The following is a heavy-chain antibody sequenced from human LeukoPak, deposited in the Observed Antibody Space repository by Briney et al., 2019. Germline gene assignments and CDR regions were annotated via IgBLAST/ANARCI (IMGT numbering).Heavy chain of an antibody. CDR2: ISYDGSNK. D-gene: IGHD6-19*01. CDR3: ASSESSGWYWFDP. V-gene: IGHV3-30*03. J-gene: IGHJ5*02. CDR1: GFTFSSYG. Sequence: GRSLRLSCAASGFTFSSYGMHWVRQAPGKGLEWVAVISYDGSNKYYADSVKGRFTISRDNSKNTLYLQMNSLRSDDTAVYYCASSESSGWYWFDPWGQGTLVTVSS.